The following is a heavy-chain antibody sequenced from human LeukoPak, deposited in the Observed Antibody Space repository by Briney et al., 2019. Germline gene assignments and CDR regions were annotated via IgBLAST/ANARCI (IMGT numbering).Heavy chain of an antibody. CDR3: ARETSLLLWFGEINNWFDP. J-gene: IGHJ5*02. D-gene: IGHD3-10*01. CDR2: INHSGST. V-gene: IGHV4-34*01. Sequence: SETLSLTCAVYGGSSSGYYWSWIRQRPGKGLEWIGEINHSGSTNYNPSLKSRVTISVDTSKNQFSLKLSSVTAADTAVYYCARETSLLLWFGEINNWFDPWGQGTLVTVSS. CDR1: GGSSSGYY.